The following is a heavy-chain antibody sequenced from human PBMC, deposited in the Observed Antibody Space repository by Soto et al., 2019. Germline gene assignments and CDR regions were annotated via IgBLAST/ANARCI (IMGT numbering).Heavy chain of an antibody. Sequence: EVRLVESGGGVVRPGGSLRLSCAASGFTFDDYGMGWVRQAPGKGLEWVSGISWNGRSTGFAESVKGRFTISRDSAKSSLYLQMNSLRAEDTAFYYCARYYDSTNWYYFDYWGQGTLVTVSS. J-gene: IGHJ4*02. CDR2: ISWNGRST. D-gene: IGHD6-13*01. CDR1: GFTFDDYG. V-gene: IGHV3-20*04. CDR3: ARYYDSTNWYYFDY.